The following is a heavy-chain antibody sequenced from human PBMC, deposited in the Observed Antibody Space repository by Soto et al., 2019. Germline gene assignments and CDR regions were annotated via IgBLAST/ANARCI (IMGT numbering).Heavy chain of an antibody. J-gene: IGHJ6*03. CDR3: ARGGRSAYYYYMGV. CDR1: GGSISTYY. CDR2: VYYSGST. Sequence: QVQLQESGPGLVKPSETLSLTCTVSGGSISTYYWSWVQQPPGKALEWIGYVYYSGSTNYNPSLKSRVTISVDTSKNQFSLKRTSVTAADTAMYYCARGGRSAYYYYMGVWGKGTTVTVSS. V-gene: IGHV4-59*01.